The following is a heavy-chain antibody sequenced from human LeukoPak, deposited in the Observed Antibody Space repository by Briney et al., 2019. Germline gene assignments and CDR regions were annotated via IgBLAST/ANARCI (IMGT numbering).Heavy chain of an antibody. Sequence: GGSLRLSCAASGFTFSDYPMNWVRQAPGKGLEGISNIRGSGSGSGSGVYYADSVRGRFTISRDDAKNSLFLQMNSLRADDTAFYYCARDDKWVFDYWGQGALVTVSS. V-gene: IGHV3-48*04. J-gene: IGHJ4*02. CDR1: GFTFSDYP. CDR2: IRGSGSGSGSGV. D-gene: IGHD2-8*01. CDR3: ARDDKWVFDY.